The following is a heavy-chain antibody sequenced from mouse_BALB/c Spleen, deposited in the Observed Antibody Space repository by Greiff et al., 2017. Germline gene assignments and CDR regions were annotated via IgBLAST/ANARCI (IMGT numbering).Heavy chain of an antibody. Sequence: QVQLQQSGAELVRPGTSVKMSCKAAGYTFTNYWIGWVKQRPGHGLEWIGDVYPGGGYTNYNEKFKGKATLTADTSTSTAYMQLSSLTSEDSAISYCARSRYYPRAMDYWGQGTSVTVSS. CDR3: ARSRYYPRAMDY. CDR2: VYPGGGYT. V-gene: IGHV1-63*02. CDR1: GYTFTNYW. D-gene: IGHD1-1*02. J-gene: IGHJ4*01.